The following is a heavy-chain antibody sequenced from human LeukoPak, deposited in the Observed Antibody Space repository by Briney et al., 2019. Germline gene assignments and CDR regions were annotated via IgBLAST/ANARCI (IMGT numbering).Heavy chain of an antibody. Sequence: SETLSLTCAVYGGSFSGYYWSWIRQPPGKGLEWIGEINHSGSTNYNPSLKSRVTISVDTSKNQFSPKLSSVTAADTAVYYCASSNFWSGYYLNRYFDYWGQGTLVTVSS. CDR3: ASSNFWSGYYLNRYFDY. V-gene: IGHV4-34*01. CDR1: GGSFSGYY. D-gene: IGHD3-3*01. J-gene: IGHJ4*02. CDR2: INHSGST.